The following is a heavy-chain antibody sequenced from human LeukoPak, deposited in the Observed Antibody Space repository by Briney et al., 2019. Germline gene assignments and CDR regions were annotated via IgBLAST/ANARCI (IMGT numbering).Heavy chain of an antibody. Sequence: ASVKVSCMDSGYTFTGYYMYWGRQTPGEGVEWMAWIILNSGGAHYAQTFQGRVTMTRDTSISTAYMELSRLRSDDTAVYYYAREGQIAVGHQWGQGTLVTVSS. CDR1: GYTFTGYY. J-gene: IGHJ4*02. CDR3: AREGQIAVGHQ. D-gene: IGHD6-19*01. V-gene: IGHV1-2*02. CDR2: IILNSGGA.